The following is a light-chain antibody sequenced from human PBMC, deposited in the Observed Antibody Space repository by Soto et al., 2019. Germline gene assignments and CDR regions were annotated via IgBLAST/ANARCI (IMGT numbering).Light chain of an antibody. Sequence: EIVLTQSPATLSVSPGGRATLSCRASQNVMYNLAWYQQKPGQAPRLLIYGASSRATGIPDRFSGSGSGTDFTLTISRLEPEDFAVYYCQQYGSSLWTFGQGTKVEIK. CDR1: QNVMYN. J-gene: IGKJ1*01. V-gene: IGKV3-20*01. CDR3: QQYGSSLWT. CDR2: GAS.